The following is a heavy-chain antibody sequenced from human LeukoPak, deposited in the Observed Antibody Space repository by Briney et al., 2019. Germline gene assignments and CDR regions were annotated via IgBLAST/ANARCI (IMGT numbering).Heavy chain of an antibody. CDR1: GFTVSSNY. Sequence: GGSLRLSCAASGFTVSSNYMSWVRQAPGKGLEWVSVIYSGGSTYYADSVKGRFTISRDNSKNTLYLQMNSLRAEDTAVYYCASAGSSWYYFDYWGQGTLVTVSS. J-gene: IGHJ4*02. V-gene: IGHV3-53*01. CDR2: IYSGGST. D-gene: IGHD6-13*01. CDR3: ASAGSSWYYFDY.